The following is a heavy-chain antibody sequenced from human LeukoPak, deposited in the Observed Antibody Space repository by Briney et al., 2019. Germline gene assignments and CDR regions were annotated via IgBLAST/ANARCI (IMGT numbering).Heavy chain of an antibody. V-gene: IGHV3-30-3*01. J-gene: IGHJ4*02. CDR2: ISYDGSNK. D-gene: IGHD5-12*01. Sequence: GGSLRLSCAASGFTFSSYAMHWVRQAPGKGLEWVAVISYDGSNKYYADSVKGRFTISRDNSKNTLYLQMNSLRAEDTAVYYCARSDLRGYSGYYWGQGTLVTVSS. CDR1: GFTFSSYA. CDR3: ARSDLRGYSGYY.